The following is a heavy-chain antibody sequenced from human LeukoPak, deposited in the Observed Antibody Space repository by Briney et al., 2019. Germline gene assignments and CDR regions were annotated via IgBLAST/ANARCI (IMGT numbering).Heavy chain of an antibody. J-gene: IGHJ5*02. CDR2: INPNSGGT. CDR1: GGTFSNYA. V-gene: IGHV1-2*02. CDR3: ATNILVRDIINWFDP. D-gene: IGHD3-10*01. Sequence: ASVKVSCKASGGTFSNYAISWVRQAPGQGLEWMGGINPNSGGTNYAQKFQGRVTMTRDTSISTAYMELSSLRYDDTAVYYCATNILVRDIINWFDPWGQGTLVTVSS.